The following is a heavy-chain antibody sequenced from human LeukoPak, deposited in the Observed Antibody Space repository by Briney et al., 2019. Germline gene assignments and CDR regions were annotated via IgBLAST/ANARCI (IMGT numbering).Heavy chain of an antibody. CDR3: ARDQSEHIVVVPAAHRGGMDV. D-gene: IGHD2-2*01. Sequence: PGGSLRLSCAASGFTFSSYAVSWVRQAPGKGLEWVSAIIGSGGSTYYADSVKGRFTISRDNSKNTLYLQMNSLRAEDTAVYYCARDQSEHIVVVPAAHRGGMDVWGQGTTVTVSS. V-gene: IGHV3-23*01. CDR1: GFTFSSYA. CDR2: IIGSGGST. J-gene: IGHJ6*02.